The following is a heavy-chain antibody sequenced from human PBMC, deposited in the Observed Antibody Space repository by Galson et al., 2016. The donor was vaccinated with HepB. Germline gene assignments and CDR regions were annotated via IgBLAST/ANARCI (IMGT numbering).Heavy chain of an antibody. Sequence: SETLSLTCTVSGGSITTYDWSWIRQPPGKGLEYLGYGHYSGSSNYNPSLRSRVTISVDASKNQFSLNLRSVTAADTAVYYCAAYVATVTSRRANYFDPWGQGILVTVSS. J-gene: IGHJ5*02. V-gene: IGHV4-59*01. CDR2: GHYSGSS. D-gene: IGHD4-17*01. CDR1: GGSITTYD. CDR3: AAYVATVTSRRANYFDP.